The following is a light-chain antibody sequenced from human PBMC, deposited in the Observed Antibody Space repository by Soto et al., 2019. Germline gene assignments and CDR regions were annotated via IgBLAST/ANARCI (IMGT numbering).Light chain of an antibody. V-gene: IGLV2-23*02. J-gene: IGLJ1*01. CDR2: EVS. Sequence: QSVLTQPASVSGSPGQSITISCTGTSSDVGSYNLVSWYQQHPGKAPKLMIYEVSKWPSGVSIRFSGSKSGNTASLTISGLQAEDEADYYCCSYAGSSTFYVFGTGTKVTVL. CDR3: CSYAGSSTFYV. CDR1: SSDVGSYNL.